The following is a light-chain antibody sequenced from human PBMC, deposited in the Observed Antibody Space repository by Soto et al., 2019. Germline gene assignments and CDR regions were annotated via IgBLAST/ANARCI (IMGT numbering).Light chain of an antibody. J-gene: IGKJ5*01. CDR3: QQRSSWPPNT. CDR2: DAS. V-gene: IGKV1-33*01. CDR1: HYISNY. Sequence: DIQMTQSPPSLSSAVVDIVTITCRASHYISNYLNWYQQKPGRAPKLLIYDASNLEAGVPSRFRGSGSGTDFTLTISSLQPEDFATYYCQQRSSWPPNTFGQGTRLEIK.